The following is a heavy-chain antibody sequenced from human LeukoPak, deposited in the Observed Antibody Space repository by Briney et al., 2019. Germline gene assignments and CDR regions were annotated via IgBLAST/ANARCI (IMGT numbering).Heavy chain of an antibody. CDR1: GFSFSTST. D-gene: IGHD1-14*01. CDR2: IGKTSRDM. V-gene: IGHV3-21*01. CDR3: VRGDNRDY. Sequence: PGGSLRLSCAASGFSFSTSTMNWVRQAPGKGLEWISSIGKTSRDMYYADSVRGRFTISRDNAENSLFLLMNSLRVEDTSVYYCVRGDNRDYWGQGTLVTVSS. J-gene: IGHJ4*02.